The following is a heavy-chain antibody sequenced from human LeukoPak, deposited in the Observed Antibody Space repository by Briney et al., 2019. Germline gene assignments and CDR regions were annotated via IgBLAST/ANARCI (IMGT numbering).Heavy chain of an antibody. J-gene: IGHJ4*02. D-gene: IGHD3-22*01. CDR2: ISGSGGST. V-gene: IGHV3-23*01. CDR3: AKVGYYDSSGYSSPYYFDY. CDR1: GFTFSSYA. Sequence: GGSLRLSCAASGFTFSSYAMSWVRQAPGKGLEWVSAISGSGGSTYYADSVKGRFTISRDNSKNTLYLQMNSLRAEDTAVYYCAKVGYYDSSGYSSPYYFDYWGQGALVTVSS.